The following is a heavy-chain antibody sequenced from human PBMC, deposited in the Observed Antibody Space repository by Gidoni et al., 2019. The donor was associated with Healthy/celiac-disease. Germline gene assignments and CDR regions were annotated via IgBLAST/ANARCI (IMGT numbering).Heavy chain of an antibody. D-gene: IGHD2-15*01. J-gene: IGHJ3*02. Sequence: QVQLQASGPGLVKPSQTLSLTCTVSACSIRRGGSYCSWIRQHPGKGLDWIGYIYYSGSTYDNPSLKSRVTISVDTSKNQFSLKLSSVTAADTAVYYCARVTPPPYCSGGSCYYGAFDIWGQGTMVTVSS. V-gene: IGHV4-31*03. CDR3: ARVTPPPYCSGGSCYYGAFDI. CDR2: IYYSGST. CDR1: ACSIRRGGSY.